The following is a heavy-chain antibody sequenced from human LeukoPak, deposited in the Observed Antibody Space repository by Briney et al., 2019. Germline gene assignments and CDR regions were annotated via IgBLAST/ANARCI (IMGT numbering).Heavy chain of an antibody. CDR1: GFTFSSYA. J-gene: IGHJ4*02. V-gene: IGHV3-23*01. Sequence: PGGSLRLSCAASGFTFSSYAMSWVRQAPGKGLEWVSAISGSGGSTYYADSVKGRFTISRDNSKNTLYLQMNSLRSEDTAVYYCATTAVTTVVISGSYDFDYWGQGTLVTVSS. CDR2: ISGSGGST. CDR3: ATTAVTTVVISGSYDFDY. D-gene: IGHD4-23*01.